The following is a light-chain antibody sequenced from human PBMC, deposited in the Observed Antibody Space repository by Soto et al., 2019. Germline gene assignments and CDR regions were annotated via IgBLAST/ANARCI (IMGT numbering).Light chain of an antibody. CDR2: GGV. CDR3: QQYGT. Sequence: EIVMTQSPVSVSVSPGETVTLSCRASENIGSTLSWYQQKPGQAPRLVIYGGVARATDVPGRFSGSGSGTDYTLTISSLQSEDFAVYYCQQYGTFGQGTKVDI. V-gene: IGKV3-15*01. J-gene: IGKJ1*01. CDR1: ENIGST.